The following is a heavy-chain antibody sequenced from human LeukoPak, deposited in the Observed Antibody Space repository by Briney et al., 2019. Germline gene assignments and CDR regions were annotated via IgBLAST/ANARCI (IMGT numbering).Heavy chain of an antibody. J-gene: IGHJ3*01. Sequence: PGGSLRLSCAASGFTFSSYEMNWVRQAPGKGLEWISYISHSGSSIYYAASVKGRFTVSRDNAKSSLFLQMNSLRAEDTAIYYCARDAWDAFDVWGQGTMVTVSS. V-gene: IGHV3-48*03. CDR3: ARDAWDAFDV. CDR2: ISHSGSSI. CDR1: GFTFSSYE.